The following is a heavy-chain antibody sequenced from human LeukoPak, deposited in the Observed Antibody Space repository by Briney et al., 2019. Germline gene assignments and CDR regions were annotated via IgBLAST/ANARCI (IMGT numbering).Heavy chain of an antibody. J-gene: IGHJ5*02. V-gene: IGHV1-69*13. D-gene: IGHD3-3*01. CDR2: IIPIFGTA. Sequence: ASVKVSCKASGGTFSSYAISWVRQAPGQGLEWMGGIIPIFGTANYAQKFQGRVTITADESTSTAYMELSSLRSEDTAVYYCARAATDYDFWSPFDPWGQGTLVTVSS. CDR1: GGTFSSYA. CDR3: ARAATDYDFWSPFDP.